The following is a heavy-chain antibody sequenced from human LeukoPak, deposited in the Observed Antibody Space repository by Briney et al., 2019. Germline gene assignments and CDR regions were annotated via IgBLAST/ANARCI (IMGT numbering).Heavy chain of an antibody. CDR1: GYTFTSYD. V-gene: IGHV1-8*01. CDR3: ARSGSSWYSWFDP. CDR2: MNPNSGNT. D-gene: IGHD6-13*01. Sequence: ASVKVSCKASGYTFTSYDINWVRQATGQGLEWMGWMNPNSGNTGYAQKFQGRVTMTKHTSISTAYLELSSLRSEDTAVYYCARSGSSWYSWFDPWGQGTLVTVSS. J-gene: IGHJ5*02.